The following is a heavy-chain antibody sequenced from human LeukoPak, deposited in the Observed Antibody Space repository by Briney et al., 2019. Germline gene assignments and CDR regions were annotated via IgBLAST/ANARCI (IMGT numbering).Heavy chain of an antibody. CDR2: INSGGRT. J-gene: IGHJ4*02. D-gene: IGHD3-22*01. Sequence: EWVSFINSGGRTYYTDSVKGRFTISRDNSKNTVYLQMNSLGAEDTAVYYCARPPVVAAGGYWGQGTLVTVSS. V-gene: IGHV3-53*01. CDR3: ARPPVVAAGGY.